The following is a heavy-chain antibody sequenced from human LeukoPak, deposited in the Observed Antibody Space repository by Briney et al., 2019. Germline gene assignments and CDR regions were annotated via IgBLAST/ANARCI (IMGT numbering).Heavy chain of an antibody. CDR3: AKGRAVVASSPEFDY. J-gene: IGHJ4*02. D-gene: IGHD3-10*01. CDR1: GFTFSTYG. Sequence: GGSLRLSCAASGFTFSTYGIHWVRQAPGKGLDWVAVISYDGSNKYYADSVRGRFDISRDNSKDTAYLQVNSLRVEDTGVYYCAKGRAVVASSPEFDYWGQGTLVTVSS. CDR2: ISYDGSNK. V-gene: IGHV3-30*18.